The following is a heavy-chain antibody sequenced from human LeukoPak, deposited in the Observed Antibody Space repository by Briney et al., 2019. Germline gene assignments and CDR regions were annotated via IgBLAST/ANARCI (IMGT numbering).Heavy chain of an antibody. J-gene: IGHJ4*02. CDR2: ISGSGGST. V-gene: IGHV3-23*01. D-gene: IGHD5-18*01. CDR1: GFTFSSYG. CDR3: AKAHSGDTYGYSDY. Sequence: PGGSLRLSCAASGFTFSSYGMSWVRQAPGKGLEWVSAISGSGGSTNYADSVKGRFSISRDTSKDTLFLQMNSLRGEDTAVYYCAKAHSGDTYGYSDYWGQGTMVTVSS.